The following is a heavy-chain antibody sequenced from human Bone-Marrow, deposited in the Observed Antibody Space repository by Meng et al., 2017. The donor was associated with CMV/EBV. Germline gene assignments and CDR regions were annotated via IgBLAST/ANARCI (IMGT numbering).Heavy chain of an antibody. J-gene: IGHJ3*02. CDR2: IYSGGST. CDR3: ARGVDDFWSGGDAFDI. V-gene: IGHV3-53*01. CDR1: GFTFDDYA. Sequence: GESLKISCAASGFTFDDYAMHWVRQAPGKGLEWVSVIYSGGSTYYADSVKGRFTISRDNSKNTLYLQMNSLRAEDTAVYYRARGVDDFWSGGDAFDIWGQGTMVTVSS. D-gene: IGHD3-3*01.